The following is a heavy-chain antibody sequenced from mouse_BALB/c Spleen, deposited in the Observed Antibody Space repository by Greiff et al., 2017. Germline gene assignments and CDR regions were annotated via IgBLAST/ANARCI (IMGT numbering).Heavy chain of an antibody. CDR1: GFTFSSYA. CDR3: ARDDGYPYAMDY. CDR2: ISSGGST. V-gene: IGHV5-6-5*01. Sequence: EVKLVESGGGLVKPGGSLKLSCAASGFTFSSYAMSWVRQTPEKRLEWVASISSGGSTYYPDSVKGRFTISRDNARNILYLQMSSLRSEDTAMYYCARDDGYPYAMDYWGQGTSVTVSS. D-gene: IGHD2-3*01. J-gene: IGHJ4*01.